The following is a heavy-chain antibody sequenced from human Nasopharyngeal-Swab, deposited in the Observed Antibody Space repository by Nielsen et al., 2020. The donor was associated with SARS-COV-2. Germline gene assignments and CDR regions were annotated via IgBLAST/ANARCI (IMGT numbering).Heavy chain of an antibody. J-gene: IGHJ4*02. V-gene: IGHV1-46*01. Sequence: ASVKVSCNASGYTFTSSYLHWVRQATGQGLEWMGIINPSGGSTSYAQKFQGRVTMTRDTSTGTVYMELSSLRSEDTAVYYCARGDIVATDYWGQGTLVTVSS. CDR1: GYTFTSSY. CDR2: INPSGGST. D-gene: IGHD5-12*01. CDR3: ARGDIVATDY.